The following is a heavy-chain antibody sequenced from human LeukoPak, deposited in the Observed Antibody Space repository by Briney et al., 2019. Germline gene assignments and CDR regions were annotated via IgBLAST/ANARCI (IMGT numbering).Heavy chain of an antibody. V-gene: IGHV3-53*01. Sequence: GGSLRLSCAASGFRVSGNSMSWVRQAPGEGLEWVSFISSGGRSDYADSVKGRFTISRDNSKNTLFLEMISLRAEDTAVYYCARGYNFDSETVPAGFDIWGQGTMVTVSS. CDR2: ISSGGRS. J-gene: IGHJ3*02. D-gene: IGHD1-20*01. CDR1: GFRVSGNS. CDR3: ARGYNFDSETVPAGFDI.